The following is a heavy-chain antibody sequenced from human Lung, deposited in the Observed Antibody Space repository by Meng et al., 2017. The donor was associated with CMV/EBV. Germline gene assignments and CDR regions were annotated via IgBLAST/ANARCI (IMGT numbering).Heavy chain of an antibody. CDR1: GYTFTGYY. J-gene: IGHJ4*02. CDR3: ARGMDLIAVAGPSDY. D-gene: IGHD6-19*01. V-gene: IGHV1-2*02. CDR2: INPNSGGT. Sequence: SGYTFTGYYMHWVRQAPGQGLEWMGWINPNSGGTNYAQKFQGRVTMTRDTSISTAYMELSRLRSDDTAVYYCARGMDLIAVAGPSDYWGQGTLVTVSS.